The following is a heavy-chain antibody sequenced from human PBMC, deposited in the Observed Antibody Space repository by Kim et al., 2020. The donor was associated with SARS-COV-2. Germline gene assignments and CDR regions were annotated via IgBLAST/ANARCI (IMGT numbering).Heavy chain of an antibody. CDR3: ARSPRYYICARD. V-gene: IGHV4-59*01. CDR1: GGSISSYY. Sequence: SETLSLTCTVSGGSISSYYWSWIRQPPGKGLEWIGYIYYSGSAEYNPSLKSRVTISVNTSRNQFSLRLSSVTAADTAVYYCARSPRYYICARDWGQGTLVTVSS. J-gene: IGHJ4*02. CDR2: IYYSGSA. D-gene: IGHD1-26*01.